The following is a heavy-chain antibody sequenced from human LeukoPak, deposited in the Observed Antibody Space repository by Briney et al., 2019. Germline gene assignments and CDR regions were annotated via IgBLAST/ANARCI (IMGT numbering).Heavy chain of an antibody. CDR1: GFTFSSYS. Sequence: GGSLRLSCAASGFTFSSYSVNWVRQAPGKGLEWVSYISSSSSTIYYADSVKGRFTISRDNAKNSLYLQMNSLRAEDAAVYYCAVLLLWFGEVPDYWGQGTLVTVSS. J-gene: IGHJ4*02. CDR2: ISSSSSTI. V-gene: IGHV3-48*01. D-gene: IGHD3-10*01. CDR3: AVLLLWFGEVPDY.